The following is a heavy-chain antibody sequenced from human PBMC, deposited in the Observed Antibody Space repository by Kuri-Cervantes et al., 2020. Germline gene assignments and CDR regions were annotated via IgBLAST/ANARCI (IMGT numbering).Heavy chain of an antibody. CDR2: INSDGSST. D-gene: IGHD1-26*01. V-gene: IGHV3-74*01. CDR1: GFTFSSYW. Sequence: GGSLRLSCAASGFTFSSYWMHWVRQAPGKGLVWVSRINSDGSSTTYADSVKGRFTISRDNAKNTLYLQMNSLRAEDTAVYYCARDPRSYFSYYHYYGMDVWGQGTAVTVSS. CDR3: ARDPRSYFSYYHYYGMDV. J-gene: IGHJ6*02.